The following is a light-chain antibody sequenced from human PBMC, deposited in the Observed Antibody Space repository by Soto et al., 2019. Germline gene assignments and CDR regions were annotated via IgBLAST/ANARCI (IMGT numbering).Light chain of an antibody. V-gene: IGKV3-11*01. J-gene: IGKJ1*01. CDR1: QSVSRY. CDR2: GAS. Sequence: EIVWTQSPATLSLSPGERATVSCRASQSVSRYLAWFQQKPGQAPRLLIYGASNRATGIPARFSGSGSGTDFTLTISSLEPEDFAVYYCQQRSNWPRTFGQGTKVEIK. CDR3: QQRSNWPRT.